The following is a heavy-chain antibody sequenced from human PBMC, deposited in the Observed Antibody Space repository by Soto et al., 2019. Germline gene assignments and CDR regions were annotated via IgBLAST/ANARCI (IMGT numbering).Heavy chain of an antibody. CDR3: ARPGSDYGDYSVGGDMDV. CDR2: IYPGDSDT. J-gene: IGHJ6*02. Sequence: GESLKISCKGSGYSFTSYWIGWVRQMPGKGLEWMGIIYPGDSDTRYSPSFQGQVTISADKSISTAYLQWSSLKASDTAMYYCARPGSDYGDYSVGGDMDVWGQGTTVTVSS. D-gene: IGHD4-17*01. CDR1: GYSFTSYW. V-gene: IGHV5-51*01.